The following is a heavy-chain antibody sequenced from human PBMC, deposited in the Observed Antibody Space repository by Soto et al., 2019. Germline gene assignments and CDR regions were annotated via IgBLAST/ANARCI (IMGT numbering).Heavy chain of an antibody. J-gene: IGHJ6*02. Sequence: QVQLQESGPGLVKPSQTLSLTCTVSGGSISSGDYYWSWIRQPPGKGLVWIGYIYYSGSTYYNPSLKSRVTISVDTSNNQFSLKLSSVTAADTAVYYCARAPTSLYGMDVWGQGTTVTVSS. CDR1: GGSISSGDYY. CDR3: ARAPTSLYGMDV. V-gene: IGHV4-30-4*01. CDR2: IYYSGST.